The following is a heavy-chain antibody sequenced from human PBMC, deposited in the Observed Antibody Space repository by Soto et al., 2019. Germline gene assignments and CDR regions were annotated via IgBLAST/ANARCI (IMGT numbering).Heavy chain of an antibody. D-gene: IGHD6-19*01. CDR3: ATGQVAGPQADAADLEY. Sequence: QVQLQESGPGLVKPSQTLSLTCSVSGYSVSSGDFYWSWIRQHPGKGLEWLGFIDPTGGDHYNPSLKSRLNILIDTSNNEFSLRLNSVTAADTAVYYCATGQVAGPQADAADLEYWGPGLLVTVSS. CDR1: GYSVSSGDFY. V-gene: IGHV4-31*03. J-gene: IGHJ4*02. CDR2: IDPTGGD.